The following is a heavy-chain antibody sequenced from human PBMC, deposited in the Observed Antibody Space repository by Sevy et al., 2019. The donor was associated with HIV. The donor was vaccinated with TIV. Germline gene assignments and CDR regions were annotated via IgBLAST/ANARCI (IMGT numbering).Heavy chain of an antibody. V-gene: IGHV3-23*01. CDR1: GFTFSNYA. Sequence: GGSLRLSCAASGFTFSNYAMSWVRQTPGKGLEWVSAISGSAHRKYYSDSVKGRFTISRDNSKNMLFLRMNSLRAEDTAVYYCEKGVSDYSYSDYWGQGTLVTVSS. CDR3: EKGVSDYSYSDY. J-gene: IGHJ4*02. D-gene: IGHD5-18*01. CDR2: ISGSAHRK.